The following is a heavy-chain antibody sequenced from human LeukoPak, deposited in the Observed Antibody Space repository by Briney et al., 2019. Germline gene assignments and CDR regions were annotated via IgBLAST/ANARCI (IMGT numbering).Heavy chain of an antibody. CDR2: INPSGGST. Sequence: ASVKVSCKASGYTFTSYYMHWVRQAPGQGLEWMGIINPSGGSTSYAQKSQGRVTMTRDTSTSTVYMELSSLRSEDTAVYYCARGSPPGVTRPDYFDYWGQGTLVTVSS. V-gene: IGHV1-46*01. CDR1: GYTFTSYY. J-gene: IGHJ4*02. CDR3: ARGSPPGVTRPDYFDY. D-gene: IGHD5-18*01.